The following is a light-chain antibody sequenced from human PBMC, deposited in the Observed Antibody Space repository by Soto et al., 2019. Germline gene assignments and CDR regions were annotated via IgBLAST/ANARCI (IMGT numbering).Light chain of an antibody. J-gene: IGLJ3*02. CDR2: DVS. Sequence: QSALTQPASVSGSPGQSITISCTGTSSDVGGYNYVSWYQQHPGKAPKLMIYDVSNQPSGVSNRFSGSKSGNTASLTISGLQAEDEADYYCSSYTSSSTHWVFGGGTKLTVL. CDR3: SSYTSSSTHWV. CDR1: SSDVGGYNY. V-gene: IGLV2-14*01.